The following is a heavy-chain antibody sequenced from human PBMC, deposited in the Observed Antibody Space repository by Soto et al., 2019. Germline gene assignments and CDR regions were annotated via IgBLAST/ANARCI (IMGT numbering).Heavy chain of an antibody. J-gene: IGHJ6*02. Sequence: GESLKISCKGSGYSFTTFWIGWVRQKPGKGLEWMGIIYPGDSDTRYSPSFQGQVTISADKSLRTAYLQWTSLKASDTALYYCARTRSFTLGFYYDGMDVWGQGTTVTVSS. CDR2: IYPGDSDT. CDR1: GYSFTTFW. V-gene: IGHV5-51*01. D-gene: IGHD6-6*01. CDR3: ARTRSFTLGFYYDGMDV.